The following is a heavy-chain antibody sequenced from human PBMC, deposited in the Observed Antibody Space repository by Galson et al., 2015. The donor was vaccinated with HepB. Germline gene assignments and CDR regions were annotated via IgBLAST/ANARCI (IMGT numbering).Heavy chain of an antibody. V-gene: IGHV1-69*06. D-gene: IGHD2-2*01. Sequence: SVKVSCKASGDTFSNHAISWVRQAPGQGLEWMGGIIPIFGTANYAQKFQGRATITADISTGTAYMELSSLRSEDTAMYYCASRYCGNTICQSTYYYYFGMDVWGQGTTVTVSS. CDR2: IIPIFGTA. CDR3: ASRYCGNTICQSTYYYYFGMDV. J-gene: IGHJ6*02. CDR1: GDTFSNHA.